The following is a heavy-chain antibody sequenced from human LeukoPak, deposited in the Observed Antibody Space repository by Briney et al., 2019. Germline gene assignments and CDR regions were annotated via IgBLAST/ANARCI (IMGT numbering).Heavy chain of an antibody. CDR1: GFSLSTSGVG. J-gene: IGHJ4*02. CDR2: INWNSDK. D-gene: IGHD6-13*01. Sequence: ETGPTLVKPTQTLTLTCTFSGFSLSTSGVGVGLIRQPPGKALEWPAIINWNSDKRYSPSLKRWLTITKDTSKNQVVLTMTNMDPVDTAIYYCAHRHSGIYFDYWGQGTLVT. V-gene: IGHV2-5*01. CDR3: AHRHSGIYFDY.